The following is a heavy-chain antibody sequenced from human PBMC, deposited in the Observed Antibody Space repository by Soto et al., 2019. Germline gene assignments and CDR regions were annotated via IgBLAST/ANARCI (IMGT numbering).Heavy chain of an antibody. V-gene: IGHV3-23*01. CDR2: VSATAIET. J-gene: IGHJ6*03. D-gene: IGHD2-21*01. CDR3: AKGSSVVHHMAV. CDR1: GFTFSDYA. Sequence: EERLLESGGALVQPGGSLRLSCAGFGFTFSDYAMTWVRQAPGKGLEWVSFVSATAIETYSSDSVKGRFTISRDNSNNTLFLQMDNPRGEVSATYCCAKGSSVVHHMAVWGKGTTVTVSS.